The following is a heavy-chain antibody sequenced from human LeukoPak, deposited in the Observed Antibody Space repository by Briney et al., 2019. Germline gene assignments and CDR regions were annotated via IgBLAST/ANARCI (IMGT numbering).Heavy chain of an antibody. D-gene: IGHD3-10*01. CDR2: IYYSGST. J-gene: IGHJ3*02. Sequence: PSETLSLTCTVSGGSISSYYWSWLRQPPGKGLEWIGYIYYSGSTNYNPSLKSRVTISVDTSKNQFSLKLSSVTAADTAVYYCARELWANDAFDIWAKGQWSPSLQ. V-gene: IGHV4-59*01. CDR3: ARELWANDAFDI. CDR1: GGSISSYY.